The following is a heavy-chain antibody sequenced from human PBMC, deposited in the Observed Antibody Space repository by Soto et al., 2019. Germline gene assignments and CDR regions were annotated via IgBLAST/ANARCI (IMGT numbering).Heavy chain of an antibody. Sequence: QVQLQESGPGLVKPSQTLSLTCTVSGGSISSGGYYWSWIRQHPGKGLEWIGYIYYSGSTYYNPSSKSRVTISVDTSKHQFSLKLSSVTAADTAVYYCARGGGEFMTYDYGSGKEAEHYYYMDVWGKGTTVTVSS. D-gene: IGHD3-10*01. CDR1: GGSISSGGYY. V-gene: IGHV4-31*03. CDR2: IYYSGST. CDR3: ARGGGEFMTYDYGSGKEAEHYYYMDV. J-gene: IGHJ6*03.